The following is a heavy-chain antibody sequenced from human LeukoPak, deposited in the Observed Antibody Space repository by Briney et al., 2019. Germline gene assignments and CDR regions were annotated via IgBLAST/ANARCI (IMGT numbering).Heavy chain of an antibody. CDR1: GFTFSNAW. V-gene: IGHV3-15*01. CDR3: TTDRLGGILWLGELGLV. Sequence: GGSLRLSWAASGFTFSNAWMNWVRQAPGKGLEWVGGIKSKTDGGTTDYAAPVTGRFTISRDDSKNTLYLQRNSLKTEDTAVYYCTTDRLGGILWLGELGLVGGQGTLVTVSS. CDR2: IKSKTDGGTT. J-gene: IGHJ4*02. D-gene: IGHD3-10*01.